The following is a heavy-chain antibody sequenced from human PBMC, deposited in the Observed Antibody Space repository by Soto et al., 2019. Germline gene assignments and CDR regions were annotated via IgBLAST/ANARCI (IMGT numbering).Heavy chain of an antibody. CDR3: AKLREIQLWVTHPNDY. Sequence: PGGSLRLSCAASGFTFSSYAMSWVRQAPGKGLEWVSAISGSGGSTYYADSVRGRFTISRDNSKNTLYLQMNSLRAEDTAVYYCAKLREIQLWVTHPNDYWGQGTLVTVYS. V-gene: IGHV3-23*01. J-gene: IGHJ4*02. CDR1: GFTFSSYA. D-gene: IGHD5-18*01. CDR2: ISGSGGST.